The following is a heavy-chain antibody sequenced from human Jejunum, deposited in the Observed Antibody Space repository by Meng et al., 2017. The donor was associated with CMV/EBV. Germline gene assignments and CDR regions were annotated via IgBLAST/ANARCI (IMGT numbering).Heavy chain of an antibody. CDR1: GGSIRSGDYY. CDR2: IYYTGST. J-gene: IGHJ5*02. D-gene: IGHD3-16*01. Sequence: CTVSGGSIRSGDYYWSWVRQPPGKGLEWIGYIYYTGSTHYNPSLKSRATMSVDTSKNQFSLKLSSVTAADTAVYYCARGRLRNWFDPWGQGTLVTVS. V-gene: IGHV4-30-4*08. CDR3: ARGRLRNWFDP.